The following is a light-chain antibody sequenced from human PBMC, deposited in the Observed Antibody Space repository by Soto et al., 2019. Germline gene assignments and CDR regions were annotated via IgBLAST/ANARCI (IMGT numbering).Light chain of an antibody. CDR3: SSYTSSSTYV. CDR1: SSDVGGYNY. J-gene: IGLJ1*01. Sequence: QSALTQPASVSGSPGQSITISCTGTSSDVGGYNYVSWYQQHPGKAPKLMIYDVSSRPSGVSDRFSGSKSGNTASLTISGLQAEDEADYYCSSYTSSSTYVFGTGPKLTVL. CDR2: DVS. V-gene: IGLV2-14*01.